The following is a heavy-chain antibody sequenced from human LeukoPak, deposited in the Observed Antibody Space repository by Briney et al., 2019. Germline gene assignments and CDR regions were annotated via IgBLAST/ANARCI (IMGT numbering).Heavy chain of an antibody. J-gene: IGHJ4*02. CDR3: ARGGENYYGSGSHDY. V-gene: IGHV3-7*01. Sequence: ETLSLTCAVYGGSFSGYYWSWIRQPPGKGLEWVANIKHDGSEKYYVDSLKGRFTISRDNAKNSLYLQMNSLRAEDTAVYYCARGGENYYGSGSHDYWGQGTLVTVSS. D-gene: IGHD3-10*01. CDR2: IKHDGSEK. CDR1: GGSFSGYY.